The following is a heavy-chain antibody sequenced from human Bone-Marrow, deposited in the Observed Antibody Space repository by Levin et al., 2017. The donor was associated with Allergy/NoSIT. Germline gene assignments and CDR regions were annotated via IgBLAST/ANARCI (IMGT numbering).Heavy chain of an antibody. Sequence: PGGSLRLSCAVSGFTLSRESMSWVRQAPGKGLEWISYINKNSATTYYADAVKGRFTISRDNAENSVFLQMTSLRDEDTAVYYCVRTTLSHASSGSYFGPFDIWGRGTAVTVSS. CDR2: INKNSATT. V-gene: IGHV3-48*02. D-gene: IGHD3-22*01. CDR3: VRTTLSHASSGSYFGPFDI. CDR1: GFTLSRES. J-gene: IGHJ3*02.